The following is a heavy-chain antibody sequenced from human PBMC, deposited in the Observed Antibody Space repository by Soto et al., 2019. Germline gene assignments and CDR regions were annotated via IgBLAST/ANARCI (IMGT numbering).Heavy chain of an antibody. J-gene: IGHJ5*02. D-gene: IGHD4-17*01. CDR3: ARDPRGLTVTTNWFDP. V-gene: IGHV1-46*01. Sequence: GASVKVSCKASGYPFTSYYIHWVRQAPGQGLEWMGIINPSGGSTSYAQKFQGRVTMTRDTSTSTVYMALSSLRAEDTAVYYCARDPRGLTVTTNWFDPWGQGTLVTVSS. CDR1: GYPFTSYY. CDR2: INPSGGST.